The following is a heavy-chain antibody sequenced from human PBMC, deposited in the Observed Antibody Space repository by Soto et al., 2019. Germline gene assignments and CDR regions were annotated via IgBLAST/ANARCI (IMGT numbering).Heavy chain of an antibody. CDR2: IYYSGST. CDR3: ARVFGFGGMDV. D-gene: IGHD3-10*01. V-gene: IGHV4-31*03. J-gene: IGHJ6*02. CDR1: GGSIIRGGYY. Sequence: PSETLCVTCTVPGGSIIRGGYYWSWIRQHPGKGLEWIGYIYYSGSTYYNPSLKSRVTISVDTSKNQFSLKLSSVTAADTAVYYCARVFGFGGMDVWGQGTTVT.